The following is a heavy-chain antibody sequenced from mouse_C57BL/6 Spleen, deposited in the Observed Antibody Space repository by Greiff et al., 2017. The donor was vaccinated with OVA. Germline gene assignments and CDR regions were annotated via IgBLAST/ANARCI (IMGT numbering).Heavy chain of an antibody. D-gene: IGHD2-4*01. V-gene: IGHV3-6*01. CDR3: ARRYDYYFDY. CDR1: GYSITSGYY. CDR2: ISYDGSN. J-gene: IGHJ2*01. Sequence: DVKVEESGPGLVKPSQSLSLTCSVTGYSITSGYYWNWIRQFPGNKLEWMGYISYDGSNNYNPSLKNRISITRDTSKNQFFLKLNSVTTEDTATYYCARRYDYYFDYWGQGTTLTVSS.